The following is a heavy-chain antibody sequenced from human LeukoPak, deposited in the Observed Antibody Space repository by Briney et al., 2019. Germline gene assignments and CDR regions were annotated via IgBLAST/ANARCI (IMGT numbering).Heavy chain of an antibody. Sequence: RGSLRLSCAASGFTFSSYWMHWVRQAPGKGLVWVSRINSDGSSTSYADSVKGRFTISRDNAKNTLHLQMNSLRAEDTAVYYCARVIAYYGMDVWGQGTTVTVSS. J-gene: IGHJ6*02. CDR2: INSDGSST. V-gene: IGHV3-74*01. CDR1: GFTFSSYW. CDR3: ARVIAYYGMDV. D-gene: IGHD3-22*01.